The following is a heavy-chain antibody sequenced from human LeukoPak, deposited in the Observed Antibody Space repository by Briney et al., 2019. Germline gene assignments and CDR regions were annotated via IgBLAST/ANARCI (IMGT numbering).Heavy chain of an antibody. V-gene: IGHV4-59*01. D-gene: IGHD3-22*01. CDR2: IYYSGST. CDR3: ARGGRDYDSSGLHDY. CDR1: GGSISSYY. Sequence: PSETLSLTCTVSGGSISSYYWSWIRQPPGKGLEWIGYIYYSGSTNYNPSLKSRVTISVDTSKNQFSLKLSSVTAADTAVYYCARGGRDYDSSGLHDYWGQGTLVTVSS. J-gene: IGHJ4*02.